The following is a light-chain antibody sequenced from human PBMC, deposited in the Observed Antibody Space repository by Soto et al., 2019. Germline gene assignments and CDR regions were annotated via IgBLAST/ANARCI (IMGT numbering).Light chain of an antibody. V-gene: IGKV1-5*03. CDR3: QQYNGT. J-gene: IGKJ1*01. Sequence: DIQMTQSPSTLPASVGDRVTITCRASQSISSWLAWYKQKPGKAPKLLIYKASSLESGVPSRFSGSGSGTEFTLTISSLQPDDFATYYCQQYNGTFGQGTKVDIK. CDR1: QSISSW. CDR2: KAS.